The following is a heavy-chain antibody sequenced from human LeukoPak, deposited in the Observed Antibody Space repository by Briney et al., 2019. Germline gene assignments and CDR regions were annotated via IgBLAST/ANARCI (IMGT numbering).Heavy chain of an antibody. CDR2: IYYSGST. V-gene: IGHV4-59*11. Sequence: SETLSLTCTVSGGSISSHYWSWIRQPPGKGLEWIGSIYYSGSTYYNPSLKSRVTISADTSKNQFSLKLSSVTAADTAVYYCARDGYKYGVDYWGQGTLVTVSS. CDR3: ARDGYKYGVDY. D-gene: IGHD5-24*01. CDR1: GGSISSHY. J-gene: IGHJ4*02.